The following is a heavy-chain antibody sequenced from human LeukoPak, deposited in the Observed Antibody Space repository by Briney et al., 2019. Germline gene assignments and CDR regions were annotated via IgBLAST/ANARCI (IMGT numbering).Heavy chain of an antibody. Sequence: GGSLRLSCVASGFTFSPYTMHWVRQAPGKGLEWVSSISSSSSTMYYADSVKGRFTTSRDNARNSMYLQMNSLRAEDTAVYYCARDGSGLGYCSSTNCRGAFDTWGQGTKVTVSS. CDR2: ISSSSSTM. J-gene: IGHJ3*02. CDR3: ARDGSGLGYCSSTNCRGAFDT. CDR1: GFTFSPYT. V-gene: IGHV3-48*01. D-gene: IGHD2-2*01.